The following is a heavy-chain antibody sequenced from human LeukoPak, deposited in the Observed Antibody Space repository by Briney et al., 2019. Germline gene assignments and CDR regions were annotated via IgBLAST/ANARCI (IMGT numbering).Heavy chain of an antibody. CDR2: ISYDGSNK. J-gene: IGHJ4*02. Sequence: PGGSLRLSCAASGFTFSSYGMHWVRQAPGKGLEWVAVISYDGSNKYYADSVKGRFTISRDNSKNTLYLQMNSLRAEDTAVYYCTNYYDSSGSYWGQGTLVTVSS. D-gene: IGHD3-22*01. CDR1: GFTFSSYG. CDR3: TNYYDSSGSY. V-gene: IGHV3-30*18.